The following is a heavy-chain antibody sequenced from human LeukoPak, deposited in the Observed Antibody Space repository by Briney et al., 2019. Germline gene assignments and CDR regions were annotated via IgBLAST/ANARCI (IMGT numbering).Heavy chain of an antibody. CDR3: ASRHYYYDSSGYYYRGAFDI. Sequence: PSETLSLTCSVSGGSVSSSDYYWAWVRQPPGKGLEWIGRIYYSGSTNYNPSLKIRVTISVDTSKNQFSLKLSSVTAADTAVYYCASRHYYYDSSGYYYRGAFDIWGQGTMVTVSS. D-gene: IGHD3-22*01. J-gene: IGHJ3*02. CDR2: IYYSGST. V-gene: IGHV4-61*08. CDR1: GGSVSSSDYY.